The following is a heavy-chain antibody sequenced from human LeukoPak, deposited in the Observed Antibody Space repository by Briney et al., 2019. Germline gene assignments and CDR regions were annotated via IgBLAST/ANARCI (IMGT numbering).Heavy chain of an antibody. CDR1: GGTFSSYA. CDR3: ARAADNWFDP. V-gene: IGHV1-8*02. Sequence: GASVKVSCKASGGTFSSYAISWVRQATGQGLEWMGWMNPNSGNTGYAQKFQGRVTMTRNTSISTAYMELSSLRSEDTAVYYCARAADNWFDPWGQGTLVTVSS. J-gene: IGHJ5*02. CDR2: MNPNSGNT.